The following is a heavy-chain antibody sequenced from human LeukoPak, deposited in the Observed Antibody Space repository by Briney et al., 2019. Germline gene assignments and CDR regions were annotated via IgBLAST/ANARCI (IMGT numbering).Heavy chain of an antibody. D-gene: IGHD5-24*01. Sequence: GGSLRLSCAASGFTFSSYSMNWVRQAPRKGLEWVSSISSSSSYIYYADSVKGRFTISRDNAKNSLYLQMNSLRAEDTAVYYCARAGGWLQSPLWYWGQGTLVTVSS. V-gene: IGHV3-21*01. CDR3: ARAGGWLQSPLWY. CDR2: ISSSSSYI. J-gene: IGHJ4*02. CDR1: GFTFSSYS.